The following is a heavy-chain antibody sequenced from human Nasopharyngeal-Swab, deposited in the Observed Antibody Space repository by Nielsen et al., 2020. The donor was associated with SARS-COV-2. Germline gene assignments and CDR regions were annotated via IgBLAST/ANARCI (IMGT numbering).Heavy chain of an antibody. J-gene: IGHJ4*02. D-gene: IGHD6-19*01. Sequence: GASLKISCAASGFTFSSYSMHWVRQAPGKGLEWVSSISSSSSYIYYADSVKGRFTISRDNAKNSLYLQMNSLRAEDTAVYYCARGSVAGGLWGQGTLVTVSS. CDR2: ISSSSSYI. V-gene: IGHV3-21*01. CDR1: GFTFSSYS. CDR3: ARGSVAGGL.